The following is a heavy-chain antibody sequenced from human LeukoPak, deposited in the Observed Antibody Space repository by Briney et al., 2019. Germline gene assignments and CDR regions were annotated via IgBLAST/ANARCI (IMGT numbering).Heavy chain of an antibody. Sequence: ASVKVSCKASGYTFTGYYMHWVRQAPGQGLEWMGRINPNSGGTNYAQKFQGRVTMTRDTSISTAYMELSMLRSDDTAVYYCARDMSGRNNPVPGDCGQGTLVTVSS. J-gene: IGHJ4*02. D-gene: IGHD3-10*01. CDR1: GYTFTGYY. CDR3: ARDMSGRNNPVPGD. CDR2: INPNSGGT. V-gene: IGHV1-2*06.